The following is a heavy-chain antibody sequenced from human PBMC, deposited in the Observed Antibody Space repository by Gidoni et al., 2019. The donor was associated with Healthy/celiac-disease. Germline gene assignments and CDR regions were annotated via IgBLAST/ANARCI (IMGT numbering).Heavy chain of an antibody. CDR1: GFTFSSYS. D-gene: IGHD2-15*01. CDR2: ISSSSSYI. CDR3: ASDIALRYFQH. V-gene: IGHV3-21*01. J-gene: IGHJ1*01. Sequence: EVQLVESGGGLVQPGGSLRLSCAASGFTFSSYSINWVRQAPGKGLEWVLSISSSSSYIYYADSVKGRFTISRDNAKNSLYLQMNSLRAEDTAVYYCASDIALRYFQHWGQGTLVTVSS.